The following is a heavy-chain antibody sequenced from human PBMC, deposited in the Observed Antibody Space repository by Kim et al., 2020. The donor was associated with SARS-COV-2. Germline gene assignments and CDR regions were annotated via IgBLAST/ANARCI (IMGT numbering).Heavy chain of an antibody. CDR1: GFTFSSNW. Sequence: GGSLRLSCAVSGFTFSSNWMTWVRQAPGKGLEWVANINEDGSEKYYVDSVKGRFTISRDNAKYSQYLQMNSLRAEDTAVYYCTRGRGSYGYYFDYWGQGTLVTVSS. D-gene: IGHD3-16*01. V-gene: IGHV3-7*03. J-gene: IGHJ4*02. CDR2: INEDGSEK. CDR3: TRGRGSYGYYFDY.